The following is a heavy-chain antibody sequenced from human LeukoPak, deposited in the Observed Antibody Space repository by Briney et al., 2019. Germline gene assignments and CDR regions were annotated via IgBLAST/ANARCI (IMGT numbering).Heavy chain of an antibody. CDR1: GYTFTDYY. CDR2: INPNSGGT. Sequence: ASVKVSCKASGYTFTDYYMHWVRQAPGQGLEWMGWINPNSGGTNYAQKFQGRVTMTRDTSISTAYVDLSRLRSDDTAVYYCAREVLGYCSSTSCYGQNWFDPWGQGTLVTVSS. CDR3: AREVLGYCSSTSCYGQNWFDP. J-gene: IGHJ5*02. V-gene: IGHV1-2*02. D-gene: IGHD2-2*01.